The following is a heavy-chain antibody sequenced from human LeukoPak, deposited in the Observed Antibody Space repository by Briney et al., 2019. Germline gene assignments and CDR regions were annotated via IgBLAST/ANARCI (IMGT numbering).Heavy chain of an antibody. CDR1: GFTFSSYS. CDR3: ARVQHYDYVWGSYRYVDY. Sequence: PGGSLRLSCAASGFTFSSYSMNWVRQAPGKGLEWVSSISSSSSYIYYADSVKGRFTISRDNAKNSLYLQMNSLRAEDTAVYYCARVQHYDYVWGSYRYVDYWGQGTLVTVSS. D-gene: IGHD3-16*02. J-gene: IGHJ4*02. CDR2: ISSSSSYI. V-gene: IGHV3-21*01.